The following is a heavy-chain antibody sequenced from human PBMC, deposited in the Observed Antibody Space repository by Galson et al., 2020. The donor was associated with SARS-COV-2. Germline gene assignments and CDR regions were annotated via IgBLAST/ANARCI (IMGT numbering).Heavy chain of an antibody. D-gene: IGHD2-15*01. CDR1: GASISSGGYY. CDR3: ARDLGYFSGGSCLTRYYYYGMDV. Sequence: SETLSLTCTVSGASISSGGYYWSWIRQHPVKGLEWIAYIYYSGSTYYNPSLKIRVTISVDTSKNQFSLKLRSVTAPDTAVYYCARDLGYFSGGSCLTRYYYYGMDVWGQGNKVTGSS. V-gene: IGHV4-31*03. J-gene: IGHJ6*02. CDR2: IYYSGST.